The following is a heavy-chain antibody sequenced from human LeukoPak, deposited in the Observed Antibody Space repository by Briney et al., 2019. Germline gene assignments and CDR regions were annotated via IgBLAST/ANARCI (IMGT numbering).Heavy chain of an antibody. CDR2: IYRGGST. Sequence: GGSLRLSCAASGFTVGGNFMSWVRQAPGKGLEWVSVIYRGGSTYYADSVKGRFTISRDYAKNTLFLQMNSLRAEDTAVYYCARKTVVGTYYHYGMDVWGQGTTVTVSS. J-gene: IGHJ6*02. V-gene: IGHV3-66*01. CDR1: GFTVGGNF. CDR3: ARKTVVGTYYHYGMDV. D-gene: IGHD6-19*01.